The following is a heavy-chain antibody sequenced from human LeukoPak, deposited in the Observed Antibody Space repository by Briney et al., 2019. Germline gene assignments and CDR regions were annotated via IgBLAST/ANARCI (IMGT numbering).Heavy chain of an antibody. V-gene: IGHV4-39*07. CDR1: GGSISSSRYY. D-gene: IGHD3-22*01. CDR2: IYYSGST. CDR3: ARLAYSSGYYYVWGVGEKSPYYFDY. J-gene: IGHJ4*02. Sequence: PSETLSLTCTVSGGSISSSRYYWGWIRQPPGKGLEWIGSIYYSGSTYYNPSLKSRVTISVDTSKNQFSLKLSSVTAADTAVYYCARLAYSSGYYYVWGVGEKSPYYFDYWGQGTLVTVSS.